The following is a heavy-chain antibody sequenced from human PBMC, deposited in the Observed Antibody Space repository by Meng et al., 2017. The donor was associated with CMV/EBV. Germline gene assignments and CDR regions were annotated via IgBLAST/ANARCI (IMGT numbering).Heavy chain of an antibody. J-gene: IGHJ6*02. D-gene: IGHD3-16*01. CDR3: ARVFGDSYYYYGMDV. V-gene: IGHV4-59*01. CDR2: IYYSGST. CDR1: GGSISSYY. Sequence: SETLSLTCTVSGGSISSYYWSWIRQPPGKGLEWIGYIYYSGSTNYNPSLKSRVTIPVDTSKNQFSLKLSSVTAADTAVYYCARVFGDSYYYYGMDVWGQGTTVTVSS.